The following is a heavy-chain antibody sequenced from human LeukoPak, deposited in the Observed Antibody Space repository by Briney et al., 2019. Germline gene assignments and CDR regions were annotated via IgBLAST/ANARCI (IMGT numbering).Heavy chain of an antibody. V-gene: IGHV3-11*01. Sequence: GGSLRLSCAASGFTFSDYYMSWIRQAPGKGLEWVSYISSSGSTIYYADSVKGRFTISRDNSKNTLYLQMNSLRAEDTAMYYCARGHDSSGYYQLTYFDHWGQGTLVTVSS. J-gene: IGHJ4*02. CDR1: GFTFSDYY. CDR2: ISSSGSTI. CDR3: ARGHDSSGYYQLTYFDH. D-gene: IGHD3-22*01.